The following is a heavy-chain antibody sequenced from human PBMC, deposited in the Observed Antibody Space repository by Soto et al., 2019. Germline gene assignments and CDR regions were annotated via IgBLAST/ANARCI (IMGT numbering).Heavy chain of an antibody. J-gene: IGHJ6*02. Sequence: QVQLVQSGAEVKKPGSSVKVSCKASGGTFSTYAISWVRQAPGQGLEWMGGIIPIIGAANYAQKFQGRVTIAADESTLTAYMELSSLRSEDTAVYYCARPSYDTHYTSGMDVWGQGTTVTVSS. V-gene: IGHV1-69*12. CDR2: IIPIIGAA. CDR1: GGTFSTYA. CDR3: ARPSYDTHYTSGMDV. D-gene: IGHD3-9*01.